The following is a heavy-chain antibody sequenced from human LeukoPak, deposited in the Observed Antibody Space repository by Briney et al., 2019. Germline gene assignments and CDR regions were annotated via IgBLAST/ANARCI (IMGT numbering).Heavy chain of an antibody. J-gene: IGHJ5*02. CDR1: GGSISSSSYY. D-gene: IGHD6-19*01. CDR3: ARHIAVAGTDWFDP. V-gene: IGHV4-39*01. CDR2: IYYSGST. Sequence: PSETLSLTCTVSGGSISSSSYYWGWLRQPPGKGLEWIGSIYYSGSTYYNPSLKSRVTISVDTSKNQFSLKLSSVTAADTAVYYCARHIAVAGTDWFDPWGQGTLVTVSS.